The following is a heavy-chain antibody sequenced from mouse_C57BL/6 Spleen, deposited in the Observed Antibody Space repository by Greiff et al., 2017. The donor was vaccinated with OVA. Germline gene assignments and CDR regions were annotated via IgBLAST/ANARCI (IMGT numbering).Heavy chain of an antibody. D-gene: IGHD1-1*01. CDR2: ISSGGDYI. CDR3: TRENYVSSYDY. V-gene: IGHV5-9-1*02. CDR1: GFTFSSYA. Sequence: EVKLVESGAGLVKPGGSLKLSCAASGFTFSSYAMSWVRQTPEKRLEWVAYISSGGDYIYYAETVKGRSPITRDKARNTLYLQMSSLKSEDTAMYYCTRENYVSSYDYWGQGTTLTVSS. J-gene: IGHJ2*01.